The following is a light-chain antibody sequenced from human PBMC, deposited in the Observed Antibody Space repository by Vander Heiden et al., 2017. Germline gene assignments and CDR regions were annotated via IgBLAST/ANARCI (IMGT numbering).Light chain of an antibody. Sequence: SALTQPASVSGSPGQSIPISCTGTSSDVGSYNRVSWYQQYPGKVPKLMIYDVSKRPSGVSNRFSGSKSGNTASVTISGLQAEDEADYYCCSYAGSSTAVFGGGTKLTVL. CDR2: DVS. CDR3: CSYAGSSTAV. V-gene: IGLV2-23*02. CDR1: SSDVGSYNR. J-gene: IGLJ3*02.